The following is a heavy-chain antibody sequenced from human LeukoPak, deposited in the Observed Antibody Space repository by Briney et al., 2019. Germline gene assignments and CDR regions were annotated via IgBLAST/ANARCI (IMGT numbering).Heavy chain of an antibody. Sequence: SETLSLTSAVHGGSFSGYYWSWIRQPPGKGLEWIGEINHSGSTNYNPSLKSRVTISVDTSKNQFSLKLSSVTAADTAVYYCARGGGSRRIITMVLGARRDAFDIWGQGTMVTVSS. D-gene: IGHD3-10*01. J-gene: IGHJ3*02. V-gene: IGHV4-34*01. CDR3: ARGGGSRRIITMVLGARRDAFDI. CDR1: GGSFSGYY. CDR2: INHSGST.